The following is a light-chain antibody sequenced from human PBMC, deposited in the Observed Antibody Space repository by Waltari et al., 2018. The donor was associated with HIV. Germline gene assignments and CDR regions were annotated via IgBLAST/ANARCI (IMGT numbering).Light chain of an antibody. CDR2: EVN. J-gene: IGLJ2*01. V-gene: IGLV2-8*01. CDR3: SSHAGSNLFVV. CDR1: PSAVAGYSS. Sequence: QSALTQPPSASGSPGQSVTISCPGTPSAVAGYSSVSLYQPLPGTAPKPMIFEVNKRPSGVPDRFSGSQSGNTASLTVSGLQPEDEADYYCSSHAGSNLFVVFGGGTKLTVL.